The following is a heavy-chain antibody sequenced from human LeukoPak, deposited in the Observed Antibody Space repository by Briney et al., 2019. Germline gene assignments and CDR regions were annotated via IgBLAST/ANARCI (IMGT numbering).Heavy chain of an antibody. Sequence: ASVKVSCKASGYTFTSYGISWVRQAPGQGLEWMGWISAYNGNTNYAQKLQGRVTMTTDTSTSTAYMELRSLRSDDTAVYYCARHRSDASGRFYYYYVDVWGKGTTVTVSS. CDR1: GYTFTSYG. D-gene: IGHD3-10*01. J-gene: IGHJ6*03. V-gene: IGHV1-18*01. CDR3: ARHRSDASGRFYYYYVDV. CDR2: ISAYNGNT.